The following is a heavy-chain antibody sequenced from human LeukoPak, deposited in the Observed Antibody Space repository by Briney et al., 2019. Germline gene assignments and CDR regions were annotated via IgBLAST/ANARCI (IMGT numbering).Heavy chain of an antibody. Sequence: GGSLRLSCAASGFTVSSNYMSWVRQAPGKGLEWVSVIYSGGSTYYADYVKGRFTISRDNSKNTLYLQMTSLRAEDTAVYYCAREPPKYYYVSGSLDSNNYWGQGTLATVSS. D-gene: IGHD3-10*01. CDR1: GFTVSSNY. CDR2: IYSGGST. V-gene: IGHV3-66*01. J-gene: IGHJ4*02. CDR3: AREPPKYYYVSGSLDSNNY.